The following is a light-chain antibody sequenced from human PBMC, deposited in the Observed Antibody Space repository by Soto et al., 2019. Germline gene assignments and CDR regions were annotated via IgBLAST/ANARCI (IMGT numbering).Light chain of an antibody. Sequence: QSVLTQPPSVSGAPGQRVTISCTGSSSNIGAGYDVHWYQQLPGTAPKLLIYGHNNRPSGVPYRFSDSKSGTSASLAITGLQAEDEGDYYCQSYDSILTVVVFGGGTKLTVL. CDR1: SSNIGAGYD. CDR2: GHN. CDR3: QSYDSILTVVV. J-gene: IGLJ2*01. V-gene: IGLV1-40*01.